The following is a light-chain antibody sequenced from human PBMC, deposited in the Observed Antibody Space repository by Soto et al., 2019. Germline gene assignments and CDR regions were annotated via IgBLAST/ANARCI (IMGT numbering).Light chain of an antibody. CDR2: DVS. CDR1: SSDVGGYNY. J-gene: IGLJ2*01. Sequence: QSALTQPASVSGSPGQSITISCTGTSSDVGGYNYVSWYQQEAGKAPKLMIYDVSNRPSGVSNRFSGSKSGNTASLTISGLQAEDEADYYCSSYTSSSTLVFGGGTQLTVL. CDR3: SSYTSSSTLV. V-gene: IGLV2-14*01.